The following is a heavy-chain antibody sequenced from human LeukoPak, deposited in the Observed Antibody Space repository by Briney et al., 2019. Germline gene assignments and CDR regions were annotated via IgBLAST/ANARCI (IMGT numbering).Heavy chain of an antibody. V-gene: IGHV1-18*01. CDR3: ARDPYSSSWYYGLGD. Sequence: ASVKVSCKASGYTFTSYGISWVRQAPGQGLEWMGWISAYNGITNYAQKLQGRVTMTTDTSTSTAYMELRSLRSDDTAVYYCARDPYSSSWYYGLGDWGQGTLVTVSS. CDR2: ISAYNGIT. J-gene: IGHJ4*02. D-gene: IGHD6-13*01. CDR1: GYTFTSYG.